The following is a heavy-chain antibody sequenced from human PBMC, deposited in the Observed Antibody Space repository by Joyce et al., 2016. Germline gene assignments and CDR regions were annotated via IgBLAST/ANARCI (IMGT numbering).Heavy chain of an antibody. J-gene: IGHJ3*01. CDR1: GFTFSGNS. V-gene: IGHV3-7*01. CDR3: ARGKAFDV. Sequence: EVQLVESGGGLVQPEGSLRLSCAASGFTFSGNSMSWLRQAPGGGLEWGANIKRDGSAVYYLDSVKGRFTVSRDNARSLVHLQMVSLRVEDTALYYCARGKAFDVWGQGTMVTVSS. CDR2: IKRDGSAV.